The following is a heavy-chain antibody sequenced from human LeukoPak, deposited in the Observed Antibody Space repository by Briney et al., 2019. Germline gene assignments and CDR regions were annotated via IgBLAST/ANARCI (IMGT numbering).Heavy chain of an antibody. J-gene: IGHJ4*02. CDR2: ISGSGGST. V-gene: IGHV3-23*01. CDR3: ARGSGSYLLCDY. D-gene: IGHD1-26*01. Sequence: GGSLRLSCAASGFTFSSYAMSWVRQAPGKGLEWVSAISGSGGSTYYADSVKGRFTISRDNSKNTLYLQMNSLRAEDTAVYYCARGSGSYLLCDYWGQGTLVTVSS. CDR1: GFTFSSYA.